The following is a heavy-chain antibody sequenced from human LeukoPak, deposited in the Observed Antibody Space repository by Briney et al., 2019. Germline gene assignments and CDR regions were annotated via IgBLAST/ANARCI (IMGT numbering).Heavy chain of an antibody. D-gene: IGHD5-18*01. Sequence: GGSLRLSCAASGFTFSSYEMNWVRQAPGKGLEWVSYISSSGSTIYYADSVKGRFTISRDNAKNSLYLQMNSLRAEDTAVYYCARDRAKGYSYGYFDYWGQGTLVTVSS. J-gene: IGHJ4*02. CDR1: GFTFSSYE. CDR3: ARDRAKGYSYGYFDY. V-gene: IGHV3-48*03. CDR2: ISSSGSTI.